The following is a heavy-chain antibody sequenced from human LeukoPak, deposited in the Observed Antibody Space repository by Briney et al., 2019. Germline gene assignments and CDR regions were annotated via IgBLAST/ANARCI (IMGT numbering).Heavy chain of an antibody. CDR1: GYTFSDYG. Sequence: GGSLRLSCTASGYTFSDYGMHWVRQAPGKGLEWLSVISYSGVVKFYADSVKGRFTISRDNSKNTLYLQMNSLRAEDTAVYYCAKIFPSKDAFDIWGQGTMVTVSS. CDR2: ISYSGVVK. J-gene: IGHJ3*02. CDR3: AKIFPSKDAFDI. V-gene: IGHV3-30*18.